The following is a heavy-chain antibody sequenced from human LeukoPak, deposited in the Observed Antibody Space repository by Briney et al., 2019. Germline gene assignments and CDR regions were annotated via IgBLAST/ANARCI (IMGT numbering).Heavy chain of an antibody. J-gene: IGHJ3*02. CDR2: ISGSGGST. CDR3: EKGGGYCSGGSCYYHDAFDI. CDR1: GFTFSSYA. Sequence: GGSLRLSCAASGFTFSSYAMSWVRQAPGKGLEWVSAISGSGGSTYYADSVKGRFTISRANSKNTLYRQMNSLRAEDTAVYYCEKGGGYCSGGSCYYHDAFDIWGQGTMVTVSS. V-gene: IGHV3-23*01. D-gene: IGHD2-15*01.